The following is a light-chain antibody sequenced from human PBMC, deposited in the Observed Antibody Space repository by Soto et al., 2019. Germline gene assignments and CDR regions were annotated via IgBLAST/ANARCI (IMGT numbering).Light chain of an antibody. CDR3: QQYGSSFRYT. Sequence: EIVLTQSPGTLSLSPGERATLSCRASQTISSSYLTWYQHKPGQAPMLLIYAGSSRATGIPDRFSGSGSGTDFTLTISRLEPEDFAVYYCQQYGSSFRYTFGQGTKLEIK. V-gene: IGKV3-20*01. CDR1: QTISSSY. CDR2: AGS. J-gene: IGKJ2*01.